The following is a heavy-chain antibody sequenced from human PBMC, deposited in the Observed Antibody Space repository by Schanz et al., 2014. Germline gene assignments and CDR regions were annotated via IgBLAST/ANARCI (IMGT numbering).Heavy chain of an antibody. CDR2: ISTSGST. D-gene: IGHD3-22*01. Sequence: QVQLQESGPGLVKPSETLSLTCTVSGGSMSSFYWNWIRQPAGKGLEWIGRISTSGSTNYNPSLRSRVRMSIGTSKTHFSLRLSSRTAADTAVYYCATWRGDDSGGHGQFDYWGQGALVTVSS. V-gene: IGHV4-4*07. J-gene: IGHJ4*02. CDR3: ATWRGDDSGGHGQFDY. CDR1: GGSMSSFY.